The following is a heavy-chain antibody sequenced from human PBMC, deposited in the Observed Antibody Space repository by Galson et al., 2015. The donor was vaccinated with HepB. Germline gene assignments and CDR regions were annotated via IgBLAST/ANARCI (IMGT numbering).Heavy chain of an antibody. J-gene: IGHJ6*02. CDR1: GFTFSSYG. Sequence: SLRLSCAASGFTFSSYGMHWVRQAPGKGLEWVAVIWYDGSNKYYADSVKGRFTISRDNSKNTLYLQMNSLRAEDTAVYYCAKDLKDWGYGDYVSSMDVWGQGTTVTVSS. CDR2: IWYDGSNK. D-gene: IGHD4-17*01. CDR3: AKDLKDWGYGDYVSSMDV. V-gene: IGHV3-33*06.